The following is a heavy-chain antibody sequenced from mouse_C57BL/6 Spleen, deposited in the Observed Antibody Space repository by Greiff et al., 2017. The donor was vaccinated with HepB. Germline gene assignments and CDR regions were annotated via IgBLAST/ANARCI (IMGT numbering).Heavy chain of an antibody. D-gene: IGHD3-2*02. J-gene: IGHJ4*01. CDR3: ARYRPHYYAIDY. CDR2: IDPSDSYT. CDR1: GYTFTSYW. V-gene: IGHV1-50*01. Sequence: VQLQQPGAELVKPGSSVKLSCKASGYTFTSYWMQWVKQRPGQGLEWIGEIDPSDSYTNYNQKFKGKATLTVDTSSSTAYMQLSSLTSEDSAVYYCARYRPHYYAIDYWGQGTSVTVSS.